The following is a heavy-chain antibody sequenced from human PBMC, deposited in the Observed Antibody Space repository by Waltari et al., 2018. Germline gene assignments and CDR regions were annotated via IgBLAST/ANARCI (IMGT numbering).Heavy chain of an antibody. J-gene: IGHJ4*02. D-gene: IGHD3-22*01. CDR2: VWYDGTNK. Sequence: QVQLVESGGGVVQPGRSLGLAGAASGYTCSGYGMHWVRRAAGKGLEWVAFVWYDGTNKYYADSVKGRFTISRDNSKNTLNLQMNSLRVEDTAVYYCAKGRSYDSSGYYYGDWGQGTLVTVSS. CDR1: GYTCSGYG. V-gene: IGHV3-33*06. CDR3: AKGRSYDSSGYYYGD.